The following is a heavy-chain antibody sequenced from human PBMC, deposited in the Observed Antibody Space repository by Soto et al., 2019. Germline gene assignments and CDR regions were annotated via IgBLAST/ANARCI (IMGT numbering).Heavy chain of an antibody. V-gene: IGHV4-4*07. J-gene: IGHJ6*02. CDR2: IYTSGST. CDR3: ARDTRRLYYDILTGWPGDYYGMDV. D-gene: IGHD3-9*01. CDR1: GGSISSYY. Sequence: LSLTCTVSGGSISSYYWSWIRQPAGKGLEWIGRIYTSGSTNYNPSLKSRVTMSVDTSKNQFSLKLSSVTAADTAVYYCARDTRRLYYDILTGWPGDYYGMDVWGQGTTVTVSS.